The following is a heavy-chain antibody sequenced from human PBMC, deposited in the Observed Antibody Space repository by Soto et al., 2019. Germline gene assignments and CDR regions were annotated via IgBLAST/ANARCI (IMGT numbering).Heavy chain of an antibody. V-gene: IGHV3-23*01. CDR2: ITAGNGDT. CDR1: GFPFSDYG. CDR3: VKALYIWGVTGDY. Sequence: EVHLLESGGGLVQPGGSLRLACAGSGFPFSDYGVSWVRQTPGKGLQWVSLITAGNGDTYYADSVKGRFTISRDNSKNTLYLQMNNLRVEDSAIYYCVKALYIWGVTGDYWGQGALVTVAS. D-gene: IGHD3-16*01. J-gene: IGHJ4*02.